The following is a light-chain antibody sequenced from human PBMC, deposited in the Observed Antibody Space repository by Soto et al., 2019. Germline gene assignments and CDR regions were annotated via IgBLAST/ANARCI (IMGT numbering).Light chain of an antibody. J-gene: IGKJ5*01. CDR2: AAS. CDR1: QALSSW. CDR3: QQPISFPIT. V-gene: IGKV1D-12*01. Sequence: DIQMTQSPSSVSASVGDRVTITCRASQALSSWLAWYQQKPGKAPKLLISAASTLQTGVPSRFSGSGSGTDFTLTIRSLQPEDFATYYCQQPISFPITFGQGTRLEIK.